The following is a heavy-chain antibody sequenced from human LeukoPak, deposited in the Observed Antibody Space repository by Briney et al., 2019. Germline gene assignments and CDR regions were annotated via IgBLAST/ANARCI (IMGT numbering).Heavy chain of an antibody. D-gene: IGHD2-15*01. J-gene: IGHJ3*01. CDR1: GSPFNTYA. Sequence: GGSLRLSCSASGSPFNTYAIHWVRQAPGKGLEYVAGISSNGDNTDFADSAKGRFTISRDNSKSTLFLQMNSLRAEDTAVYFCTRDSALLGVAFDLWGQGTVVTVSS. CDR3: TRDSALLGVAFDL. CDR2: ISSNGDNT. V-gene: IGHV3-64D*06.